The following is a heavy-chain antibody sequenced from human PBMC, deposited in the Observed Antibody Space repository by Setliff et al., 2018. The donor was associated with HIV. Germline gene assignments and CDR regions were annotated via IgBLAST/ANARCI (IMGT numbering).Heavy chain of an antibody. D-gene: IGHD1-26*01. CDR1: GFVFYSFD. CDR3: AKPTSGLYPRSFDS. V-gene: IGHV3-23*01. CDR2: ISPGSDIT. Sequence: LRLSCVASGFVFYSFDMNWVRQTPEKGLEWVSAISPGSDITYYADSVKGRFTISRDDAKNMLFLQMNSLTPEDTAIYYCAKPTSGLYPRSFDSWGQGTKVTVSS. J-gene: IGHJ3*01.